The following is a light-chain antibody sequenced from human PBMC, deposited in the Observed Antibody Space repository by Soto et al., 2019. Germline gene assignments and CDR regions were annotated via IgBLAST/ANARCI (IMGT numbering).Light chain of an antibody. CDR3: QTWGTGIHYV. J-gene: IGLJ1*01. V-gene: IGLV4-69*01. CDR1: SGHSSYA. CDR2: LNSDGIH. Sequence: QPVLTQSPSASASLGASVKLTCTLSSGHSSYAIAWHQQQPEKGPRYLMKLNSDGIHSKGDGIPDRFAGSSSGAERYLTSSSLQSEEEADYYCQTWGTGIHYVFGTGTKLTVL.